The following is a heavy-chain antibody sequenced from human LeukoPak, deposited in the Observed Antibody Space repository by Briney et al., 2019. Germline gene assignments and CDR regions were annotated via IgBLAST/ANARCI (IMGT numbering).Heavy chain of an antibody. CDR2: ISGSGGST. Sequence: GGSLRLSCAASGFTFSSYAMSWVRQAPGKGLEWVSAISGSGGSTYYADSVKGRFTISRDNSKNTLYLQMNSLRAEDTAVYYCARCGDDSVYRLSDCWGQGSLVTVSS. CDR3: ARCGDDSVYRLSDC. CDR1: GFTFSSYA. D-gene: IGHD5/OR15-5a*01. V-gene: IGHV3-23*01. J-gene: IGHJ4*02.